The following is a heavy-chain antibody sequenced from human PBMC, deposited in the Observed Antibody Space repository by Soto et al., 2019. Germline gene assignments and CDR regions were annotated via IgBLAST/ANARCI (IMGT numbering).Heavy chain of an antibody. Sequence: TSETLSLTCTVSGGSISSGGYYWSWIRQHPGKGLEWIGYIYYSGSTYYNPSLKSRVTISVDTSKNQFSLKLSSVTAADTAVYYCARGSGYCSSTSCYAFDYWGQGTLVTVSS. CDR1: GGSISSGGYY. J-gene: IGHJ4*02. CDR2: IYYSGST. V-gene: IGHV4-31*03. D-gene: IGHD2-2*01. CDR3: ARGSGYCSSTSCYAFDY.